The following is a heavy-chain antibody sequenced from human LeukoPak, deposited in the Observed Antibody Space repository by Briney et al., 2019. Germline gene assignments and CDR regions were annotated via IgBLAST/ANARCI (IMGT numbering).Heavy chain of an antibody. Sequence: TGGSLRLSCAASGFTFSSYSMNWVRQAPGKGLEWVSSISSSSSYIYYADSVKGRFTISRDNAKNSLYLQMNSLRAEDTAVYYCARDIRFLEWLLSYFDYWGQGTLVTVSS. D-gene: IGHD3-3*01. CDR2: ISSSSSYI. V-gene: IGHV3-21*01. J-gene: IGHJ4*02. CDR3: ARDIRFLEWLLSYFDY. CDR1: GFTFSSYS.